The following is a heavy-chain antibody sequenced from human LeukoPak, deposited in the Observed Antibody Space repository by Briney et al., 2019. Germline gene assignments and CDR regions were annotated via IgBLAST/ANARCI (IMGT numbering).Heavy chain of an antibody. D-gene: IGHD3/OR15-3a*01. CDR1: GFTVSSSY. J-gene: IGHJ5*02. CDR3: ARSSSWTGLLDQ. V-gene: IGHV3-53*01. Sequence: PGGSLRLSCAVSGFTVSSSYMSWVRQAPGKGLEWVSIIYSEGNTYHAESVKGRFTISRDSSKNTVYLQMNSLRGEDAAMYYCARSSSWTGLLDQWGQGTLVTVSS. CDR2: IYSEGNT.